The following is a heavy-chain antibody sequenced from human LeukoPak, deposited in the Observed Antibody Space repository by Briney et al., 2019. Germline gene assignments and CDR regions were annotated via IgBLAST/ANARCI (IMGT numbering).Heavy chain of an antibody. V-gene: IGHV4-59*12. D-gene: IGHD6-6*01. CDR1: GGSISCYY. CDR2: IYYSGST. J-gene: IGHJ6*03. CDR3: ARAAAAPHAYYYYYMDV. Sequence: SETLSLTCTVSGGSISCYYWSWIRQPPGKGLEWIGYIYYSGSTNYNPSLKSRVTISVDTSKNQFSLKLSSVTAADTAVYYCARAAAAPHAYYYYYMDVWGKGTTVTVSS.